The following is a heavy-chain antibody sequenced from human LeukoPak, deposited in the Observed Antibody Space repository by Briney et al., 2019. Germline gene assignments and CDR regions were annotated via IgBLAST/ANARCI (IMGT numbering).Heavy chain of an antibody. CDR2: IHHSGST. V-gene: IGHV4-4*02. Sequence: SGTLSLTCAVSGGSISSNKWWSWVRQPPGKGLEWIGKIHHSGSTNYNPSLKSRVTISVDKSKNQFSLKLSSVTAADTAVYYCASKLTAVAGYFDCWGQGTLVTVSS. CDR1: GGSISSNKW. J-gene: IGHJ4*02. CDR3: ASKLTAVAGYFDC. D-gene: IGHD6-19*01.